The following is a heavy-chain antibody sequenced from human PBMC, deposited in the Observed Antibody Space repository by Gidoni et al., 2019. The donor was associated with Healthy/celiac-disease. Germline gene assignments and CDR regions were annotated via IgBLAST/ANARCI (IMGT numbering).Heavy chain of an antibody. D-gene: IGHD4-17*01. V-gene: IGHV4-34*01. Sequence: QVQLQQWGAGLLKPSETLSLTCAVYGGSFSGYYWSWIRQPPGKGLEWIGEINHSGSTNYNPSLNSRVTISVDTSKNQFSLKLSSVTAADTAVYYCARFYPTTVVTNYYYYGMDVWGQGTTVTVSS. J-gene: IGHJ6*02. CDR3: ARFYPTTVVTNYYYYGMDV. CDR1: GGSFSGYY. CDR2: INHSGST.